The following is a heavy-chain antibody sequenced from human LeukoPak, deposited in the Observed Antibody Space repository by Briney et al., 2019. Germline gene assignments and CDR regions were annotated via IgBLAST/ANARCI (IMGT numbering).Heavy chain of an antibody. J-gene: IGHJ4*02. CDR3: ASSRLAVAGTVFDY. V-gene: IGHV3-66*01. Sequence: GGSLRLSCAASGFTVSSNYMSWVRQAPGKGLEWVSVIYSGGSTYYADSVKGRFTISRDNSKNTLYLQMNSLRAEDTAVYCCASSRLAVAGTVFDYWGQGTLVTVSS. CDR1: GFTVSSNY. D-gene: IGHD6-19*01. CDR2: IYSGGST.